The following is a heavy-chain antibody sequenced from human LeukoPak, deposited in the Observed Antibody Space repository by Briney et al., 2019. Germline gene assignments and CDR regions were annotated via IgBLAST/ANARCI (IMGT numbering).Heavy chain of an antibody. Sequence: PGGPLRLSCAASGFTFSNFWIHWVRQAPGKGLVWVSRIYGDGTTTSYADSVKGRFTISRDNAKNTLYLQMNSLRAEDTAVYYCARGPGAYCGGDCPDYWGQGILVTVSS. J-gene: IGHJ4*02. CDR3: ARGPGAYCGGDCPDY. CDR1: GFTFSNFW. D-gene: IGHD2-21*02. V-gene: IGHV3-74*01. CDR2: IYGDGTTT.